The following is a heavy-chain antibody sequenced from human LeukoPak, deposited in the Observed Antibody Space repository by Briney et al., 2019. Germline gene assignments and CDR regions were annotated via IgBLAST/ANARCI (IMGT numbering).Heavy chain of an antibody. Sequence: SSVNVSCKASRCTLHSYAISWVRQDPAPALEGIGGIIPIFGTANYAQKFQGRVTITAEKSTSTAYMELSSLRSEDTAVYYCALRFGAGWFDPWGQGTLVTVSS. J-gene: IGHJ5*02. CDR1: RCTLHSYA. CDR2: IIPIFGTA. CDR3: ALRFGAGWFDP. V-gene: IGHV1-69*06. D-gene: IGHD3-10*01.